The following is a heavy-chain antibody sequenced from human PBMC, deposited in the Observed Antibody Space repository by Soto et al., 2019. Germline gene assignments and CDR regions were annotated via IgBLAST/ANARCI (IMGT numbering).Heavy chain of an antibody. J-gene: IGHJ6*02. V-gene: IGHV3-21*01. CDR3: ASMDIVVVPPYYGMDV. CDR2: ISSSSSYI. D-gene: IGHD2-2*03. CDR1: GFTFSSYS. Sequence: PGGSLRLSCAASGFTFSSYSMNWVRHAPGKGLEWVSSISSSSSYIYYADSVKGRFTISRGNAKNSLYLQMNSLRAEDTAVYYCASMDIVVVPPYYGMDVWGQGTTVTVSS.